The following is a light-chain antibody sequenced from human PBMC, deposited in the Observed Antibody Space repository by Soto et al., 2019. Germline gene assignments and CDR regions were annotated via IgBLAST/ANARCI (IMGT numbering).Light chain of an antibody. Sequence: ELVLTQSQATLSLSPGERATLSCRASQSVSSYLAWYQQKPGQAPRLLIYDASNRATGIQARFSGSESGTDFTLTISRLEPEDFAVYYCQQYDTLPTFGQGTKVDI. CDR2: DAS. V-gene: IGKV3-11*01. J-gene: IGKJ1*01. CDR3: QQYDTLPT. CDR1: QSVSSY.